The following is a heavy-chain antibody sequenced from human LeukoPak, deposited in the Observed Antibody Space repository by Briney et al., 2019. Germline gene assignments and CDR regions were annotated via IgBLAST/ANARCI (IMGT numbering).Heavy chain of an antibody. CDR1: GGSISSYY. D-gene: IGHD6-19*01. Sequence: SETLSLTCTVSGGSISSYYWSWIRQPPGKGLEWIGYIYYSGSTNYNPSLKSRVTISVDTSKNQFSRNLSSVTASGTAVYYCASFIAVAGAGFDPGGQGTLVTVSS. CDR2: IYYSGST. CDR3: ASFIAVAGAGFDP. J-gene: IGHJ5*02. V-gene: IGHV4-59*01.